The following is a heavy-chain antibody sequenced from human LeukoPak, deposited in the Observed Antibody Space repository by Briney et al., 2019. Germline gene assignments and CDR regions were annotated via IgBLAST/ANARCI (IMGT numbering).Heavy chain of an antibody. CDR2: FDPGDGET. CDR1: RYTLTELS. J-gene: IGHJ4*02. CDR3: ATAGDFWSGLDY. Sequence: GASLTVSCKVSRYTLTELSMHWVRQAPRKGLEWMARFDPGDGETIDAQKLEGRVTMTEDTSTDTAYMELSSLRSEDTAVYYCATAGDFWSGLDYWGQGTLVTVSS. V-gene: IGHV1-24*01. D-gene: IGHD3-3*01.